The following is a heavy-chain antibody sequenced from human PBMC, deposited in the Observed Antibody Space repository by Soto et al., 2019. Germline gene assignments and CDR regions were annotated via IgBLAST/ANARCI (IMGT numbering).Heavy chain of an antibody. D-gene: IGHD2-2*01. CDR3: VRAGPSLGYYYYGMDV. J-gene: IGHJ6*02. CDR1: EFTFSSYW. V-gene: IGHV3-74*01. Sequence: GGSLRLSCVASEFTFSSYWMHWVRQAPGKGLVWVSRINSDGSSTTYADSVKGRFTVSRDNAKNTLYLQMNSLRAEDTAVYYCVRAGPSLGYYYYGMDVWAQGTTVTVSS. CDR2: INSDGSST.